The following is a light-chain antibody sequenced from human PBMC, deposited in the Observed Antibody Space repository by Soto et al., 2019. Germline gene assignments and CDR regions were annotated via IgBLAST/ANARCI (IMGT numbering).Light chain of an antibody. CDR2: KAS. CDR3: LHYSTYPLT. J-gene: IGKJ4*01. Sequence: DIQMTQSPSTLSASVGDRVTITCRASYEIDNWLAWFQQKPGKAPKLLIYKASTVESGVPSRFSGSGSGTEFTLTISSLQTDDFASYYCLHYSTYPLTFGGGTKVDIK. V-gene: IGKV1-5*03. CDR1: YEIDNW.